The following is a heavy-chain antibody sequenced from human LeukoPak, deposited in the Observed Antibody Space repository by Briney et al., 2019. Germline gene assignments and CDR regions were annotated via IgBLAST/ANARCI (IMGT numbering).Heavy chain of an antibody. CDR1: GYTLTGYY. CDR2: IIPIFGTA. CDR3: ARGVYYDSSGYYSTSTYYYMDV. Sequence: ASVKVSCKASGYTLTGYYMHWVRQAPGQGLEWMGGIIPIFGTANYAQKFQGRVTITADKSTSTAYMELSSLRSEDTAVYYCARGVYYDSSGYYSTSTYYYMDVWGKGTTVTVSS. J-gene: IGHJ6*03. D-gene: IGHD3-22*01. V-gene: IGHV1-69*06.